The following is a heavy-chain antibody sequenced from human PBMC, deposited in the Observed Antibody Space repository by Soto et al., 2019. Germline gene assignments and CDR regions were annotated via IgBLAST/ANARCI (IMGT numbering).Heavy chain of an antibody. V-gene: IGHV4-39*01. J-gene: IGHJ4*02. CDR3: ARRHSATWLFDY. CDR1: GGAISGRSNY. CDR2: IYSGGST. Sequence: SETLSLTCAFSGGAISGRSNYWGWIRQPPGKGLEYIGSIYSGGSTYYNPSLKSRVTLSVDATQNQFSLRLTSVTAADTAVYYCARRHSATWLFDYWGLGTLVTVSS. D-gene: IGHD3-9*01.